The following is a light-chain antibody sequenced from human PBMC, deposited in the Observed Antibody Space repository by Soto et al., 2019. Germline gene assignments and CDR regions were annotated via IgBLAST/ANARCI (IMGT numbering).Light chain of an antibody. CDR2: EVI. CDR1: SNDVGAFNY. J-gene: IGLJ3*02. Sequence: QSALTQPASVSGSPGQSITISCTGTSNDVGAFNYVSWYQQHPGKAPKVIIYEVINRPSGVSNRFSGYKSGNTASLTISGLQAEDEADYYCNSYTTTSARVFGGGTKVTVL. CDR3: NSYTTTSARV. V-gene: IGLV2-14*01.